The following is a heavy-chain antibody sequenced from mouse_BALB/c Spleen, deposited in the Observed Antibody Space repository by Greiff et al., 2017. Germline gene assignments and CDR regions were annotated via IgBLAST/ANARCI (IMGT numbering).Heavy chain of an antibody. CDR1: GFTFSSYT. V-gene: IGHV5-6-4*01. Sequence: EVQVVESGGGLVKPGGSLKLSCAASGFTFSSYTMSWVRQTPEKRLEWVATISSGGSYTYYPDSVKGRFTISSDNAKNTLYLQMSSLKSEDTTLYCGTSPWDRETRFDYWGQGTTLTVSS. CDR3: TSPWDRETRFDY. CDR2: ISSGGSYT. D-gene: IGHD3-3*01. J-gene: IGHJ2*01.